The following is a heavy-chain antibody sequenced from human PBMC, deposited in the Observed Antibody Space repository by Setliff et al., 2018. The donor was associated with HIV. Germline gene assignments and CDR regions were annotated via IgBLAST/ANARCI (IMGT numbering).Heavy chain of an antibody. CDR2: IKQDAGEI. CDR1: GFTFSSYW. Sequence: PGGSLRLSCAASGFTFSSYWMSWVRQAPGKGLEWVANIKQDAGEIYYVDSVKGRFTLSRDNARNSLYLQLNSLRAEDTALYYCARGLIHGYSYGYWDSWGRGTLVTVSS. D-gene: IGHD5-18*01. CDR3: ARGLIHGYSYGYWDS. J-gene: IGHJ4*02. V-gene: IGHV3-7*03.